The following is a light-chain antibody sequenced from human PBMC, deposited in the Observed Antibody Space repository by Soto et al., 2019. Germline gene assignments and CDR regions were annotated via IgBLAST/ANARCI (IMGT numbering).Light chain of an antibody. CDR1: RSLDSGQ. CDR3: QQYGDSPRT. V-gene: IGKV3-20*01. Sequence: IVLTKSPGTLSLSPGESATLSCRASRSLDSGQLAWYQQKVGRAPRLLIHDAFMRATGIPDRFSGSGSGTDFTLTIARLEPEDFAVYYCQQYGDSPRTFGQGTRLEIK. J-gene: IGKJ5*01. CDR2: DAF.